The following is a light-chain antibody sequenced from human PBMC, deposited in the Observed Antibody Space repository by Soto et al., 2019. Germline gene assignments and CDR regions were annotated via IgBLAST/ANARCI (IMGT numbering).Light chain of an antibody. V-gene: IGKV1-39*01. CDR3: QQSYSTTWT. CDR1: QSISIY. J-gene: IGKJ1*01. CDR2: AAS. Sequence: DIPMTQSPASLSASVGDRVTITCRASQSISIYLNWYQQKPGKAPKLLIYAASSLQSGVPSRFSGSGSGTDFTLTISSLQPEDFATYYCQQSYSTTWTFGQGTKVDI.